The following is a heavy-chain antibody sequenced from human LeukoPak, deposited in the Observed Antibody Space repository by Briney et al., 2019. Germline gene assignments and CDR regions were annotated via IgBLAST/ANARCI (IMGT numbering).Heavy chain of an antibody. CDR1: GYTFTSYA. Sequence: ASVKVSCKASGYTFTSYAMHWVRQAPGQRLEWMGWINAGNGNTKYSQKFQGRVSITRDTSASTAYMELSSLRSEDTAVYYCARDRGPIAYYYYGMDVWGQGTTVTVSS. V-gene: IGHV1-3*01. CDR2: INAGNGNT. D-gene: IGHD2-15*01. J-gene: IGHJ6*02. CDR3: ARDRGPIAYYYYGMDV.